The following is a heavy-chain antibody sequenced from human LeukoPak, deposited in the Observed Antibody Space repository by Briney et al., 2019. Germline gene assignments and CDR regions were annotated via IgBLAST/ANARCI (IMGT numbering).Heavy chain of an antibody. Sequence: GGSLRLSCTASGFNFSSYTMNWVRQAPGKGLEWVSSISGSGNYIYYAESLKGRFTVSRDNAKKSLYLQMNSLRADNTAMFFCARAAPKRGYTFGFDFWGQGTLVTVSS. J-gene: IGHJ5*01. D-gene: IGHD5-18*01. V-gene: IGHV3-21*01. CDR1: GFNFSSYT. CDR2: ISGSGNYI. CDR3: ARAAPKRGYTFGFDF.